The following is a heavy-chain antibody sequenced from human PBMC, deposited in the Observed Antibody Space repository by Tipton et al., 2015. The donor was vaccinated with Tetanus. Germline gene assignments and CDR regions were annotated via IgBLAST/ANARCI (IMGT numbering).Heavy chain of an antibody. V-gene: IGHV1-46*01. D-gene: IGHD6-19*01. CDR1: GYTFTSYY. CDR2: INPSGGST. J-gene: IGHJ6*02. Sequence: QMQLVQSGAEVKKPGASVKVSCKASGYTFTSYYMHWVRQAPGQGLEWMGIINPSGGSTSYAQKLQGRVTMTRDTSTSTVYMELSSLRSEDTAVYYCARDQAAVAGRTYYYYGMDVWGQGTTVTVSS. CDR3: ARDQAAVAGRTYYYYGMDV.